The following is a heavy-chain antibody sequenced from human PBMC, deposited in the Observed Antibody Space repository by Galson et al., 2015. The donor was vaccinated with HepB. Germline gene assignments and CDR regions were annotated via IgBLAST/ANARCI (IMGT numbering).Heavy chain of an antibody. CDR2: INQDGSEK. D-gene: IGHD4-17*01. J-gene: IGHJ4*02. V-gene: IGHV3-7*03. CDR1: GFTFRRYW. Sequence: SCAASGFTFRRYWMNWVRQAPGKGLEWVANINQDGSEKYFADSVEGRFTISRDNANNSLYLELSSLRAEDTALYYCARGNGDSHDYWGQGTLVTVSS. CDR3: ARGNGDSHDY.